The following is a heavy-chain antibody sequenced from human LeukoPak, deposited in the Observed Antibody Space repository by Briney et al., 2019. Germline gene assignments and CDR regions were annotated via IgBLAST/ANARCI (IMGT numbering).Heavy chain of an antibody. V-gene: IGHV5-51*01. J-gene: IGHJ5*02. D-gene: IGHD3-9*01. CDR3: ARLDYDILTGYYNVIGWFDP. CDR2: IYPGDSDT. Sequence: KAGESLKISCKGSGYSFTSYWIGWVRQMPGKGLEWMGIIYPGDSDTRYSPSFQGQVAISADKSISTAYLQWNSLKASDTAMYYCARLDYDILTGYYNVIGWFDPWGQGTLVTVSS. CDR1: GYSFTSYW.